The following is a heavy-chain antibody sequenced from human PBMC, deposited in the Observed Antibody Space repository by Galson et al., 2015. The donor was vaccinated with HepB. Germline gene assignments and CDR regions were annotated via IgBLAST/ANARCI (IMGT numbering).Heavy chain of an antibody. D-gene: IGHD1-14*01. J-gene: IGHJ5*02. CDR3: GKEGEPLGGWIDP. CDR2: IRYDGRTK. CDR1: GSPFSDYG. Sequence: SLRLSCAVSGSPFSDYGTYWLRQGPGKGLEWVAPIRYDGRTKNYADFVGGRFTISRDIAKNTLYLQMTSLRPEDTAVYYCGKEGEPLGGWIDPWGQGTQVIVSS. V-gene: IGHV3-30*02.